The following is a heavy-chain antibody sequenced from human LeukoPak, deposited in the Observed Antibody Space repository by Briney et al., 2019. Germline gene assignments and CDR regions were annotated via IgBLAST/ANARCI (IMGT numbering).Heavy chain of an antibody. V-gene: IGHV4-30-2*01. Sequence: SSGTLSLTCAVSGGSISSGGYSWSWIRQPPGKGLEWIGYIYHSGSTYYNPSLKSRVTISVDRSKNQFSLKLSSVTAADTAVYYCARYCSGGSCYSGDAFHIWGQGTMVTVSS. CDR1: GGSISSGGYS. J-gene: IGHJ3*02. CDR3: ARYCSGGSCYSGDAFHI. D-gene: IGHD2-15*01. CDR2: IYHSGST.